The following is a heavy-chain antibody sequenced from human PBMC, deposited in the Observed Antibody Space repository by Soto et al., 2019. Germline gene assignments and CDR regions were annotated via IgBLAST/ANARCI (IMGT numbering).Heavy chain of an antibody. D-gene: IGHD6-25*01. V-gene: IGHV4-34*01. Sequence: SETLSLTCAVYGVSFSGYHWSWIRQPPGKGLEWIGEIYHTGSANYNPPLKSRVSMSADTSKNQISLTLTSATAADTAVYYCVRGQAATFFDSWGQGTQVTVS. CDR2: IYHTGSA. CDR3: VRGQAATFFDS. CDR1: GVSFSGYH. J-gene: IGHJ5*01.